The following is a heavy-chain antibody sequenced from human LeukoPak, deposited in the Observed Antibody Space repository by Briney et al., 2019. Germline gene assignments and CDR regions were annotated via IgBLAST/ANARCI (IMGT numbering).Heavy chain of an antibody. V-gene: IGHV4-31*03. CDR2: IYYSGST. CDR1: GGSISSGGYY. CDR3: ARGKRRSSSSVGYFDY. Sequence: SQTLSLTCTVSGGSISSGGYYWSWIRQHPGKGLEWIGYIYYSGSTYYNPSPKSRVTISVDRSKNQFSLKLSSVTAADTAVYYCARGKRRSSSSVGYFDYWGQGTLVTVSS. D-gene: IGHD6-6*01. J-gene: IGHJ4*02.